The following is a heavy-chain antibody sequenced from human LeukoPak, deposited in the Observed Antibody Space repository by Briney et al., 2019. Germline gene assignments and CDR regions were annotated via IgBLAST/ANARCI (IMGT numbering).Heavy chain of an antibody. CDR1: GGSSSTYY. CDR3: ASGSGWLTPD. D-gene: IGHD5-24*01. CDR2: IHNSGRT. V-gene: IGHV4-4*09. J-gene: IGHJ4*02. Sequence: SGPTLVKPSETLSLTCTVPGGSSSTYYWSWFRQPPGKGLEWVGHIHNSGRTNYNPSLKSRLTISSDTSKNQLSLILTSVTAADMAVYFGASGSGWLTPDWGQGMLVTVSS.